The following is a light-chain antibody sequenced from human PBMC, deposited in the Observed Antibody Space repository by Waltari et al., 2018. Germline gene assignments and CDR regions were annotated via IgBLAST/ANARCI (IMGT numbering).Light chain of an antibody. CDR3: CSYAGTWL. V-gene: IGLV2-23*01. J-gene: IGLJ3*02. Sequence: QSALPQPASMSASPRQSTTLSCTPTNSDAGTYALVSWYQQPPGRAPKLLIFQGTKRPSEVSGRFSGSKFADTASLTISGLQPEDEADYYCCSYAGTWLFGGGTKVTVL. CDR1: NSDAGTYAL. CDR2: QGT.